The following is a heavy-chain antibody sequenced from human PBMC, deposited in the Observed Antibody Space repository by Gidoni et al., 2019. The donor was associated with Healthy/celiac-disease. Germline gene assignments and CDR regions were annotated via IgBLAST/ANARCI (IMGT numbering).Heavy chain of an antibody. D-gene: IGHD3-10*01. J-gene: IGHJ4*02. CDR1: GGSISSSSYY. Sequence: QLQLQESGPGLGKPSETLSLTCTVPGGSISSSSYYWGWIRQPPGKGLEWIGSIYSSGSTYYNPSLQSRVPISVDTSKNQFSLKLSSVTAADTAVYYCAITTWGFGEFRYYFDYWGQGTLVTVSS. CDR2: IYSSGST. V-gene: IGHV4-39*01. CDR3: AITTWGFGEFRYYFDY.